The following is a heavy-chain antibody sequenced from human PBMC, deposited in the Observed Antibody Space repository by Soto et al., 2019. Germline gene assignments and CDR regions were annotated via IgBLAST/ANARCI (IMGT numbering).Heavy chain of an antibody. J-gene: IGHJ3*02. Sequence: ASVTVSCKASGYTFTSYGISWVRQAPGQGLEWMGWISAYNGNTNYAQKLQGRVTMTTDTSTSTAYMELRSLRSDDTAVYYCARASYFDHAFDIWGQGTMVTVSS. D-gene: IGHD3-9*01. CDR3: ARASYFDHAFDI. CDR2: ISAYNGNT. V-gene: IGHV1-18*01. CDR1: GYTFTSYG.